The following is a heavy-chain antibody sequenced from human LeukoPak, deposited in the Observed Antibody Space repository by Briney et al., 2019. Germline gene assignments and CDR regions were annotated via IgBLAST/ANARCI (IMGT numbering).Heavy chain of an antibody. J-gene: IGHJ4*02. Sequence: GGSLRLSCAASGLTFSSYAMSWVRQAPGKGLEWVSAISGSGGSTYYADSVKGRFTISRDNSKSTLYLQMNSLRAEDTAVYYCAKGAAYYYDSSGYYNYWGQGTLVTVSS. CDR3: AKGAAYYYDSSGYYNY. V-gene: IGHV3-23*01. CDR2: ISGSGGST. D-gene: IGHD3-22*01. CDR1: GLTFSSYA.